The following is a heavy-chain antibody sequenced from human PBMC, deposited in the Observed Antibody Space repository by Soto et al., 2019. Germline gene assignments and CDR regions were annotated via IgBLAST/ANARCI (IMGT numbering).Heavy chain of an antibody. CDR1: GFTFSIYW. CDR2: IKQDGSEK. J-gene: IGHJ3*02. CDR3: ARHGPSDAFDI. V-gene: IGHV3-7*03. Sequence: PGGSLRLSCAASGFTFSIYWMSWVRQAPGKGLEWVANIKQDGSEKYYVDSVKGRFTISRDNAKNSLYLQMNSLRAEDTAVYYCARHGPSDAFDIWGQGTMVTVSS.